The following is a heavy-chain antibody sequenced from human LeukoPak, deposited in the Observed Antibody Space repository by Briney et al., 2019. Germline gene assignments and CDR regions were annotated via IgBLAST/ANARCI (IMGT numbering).Heavy chain of an antibody. CDR1: GGSISSGTYY. D-gene: IGHD3-22*01. V-gene: IGHV4-31*03. CDR3: ARGSYDSSPLIDY. CDR2: THYSGST. Sequence: SETLSLTCSVSGGSISSGTYYWSWIRQRPGKGLEWIGYTHYSGSTYNNPSLKSRVTISVDTSKNQFSLKVRSVTAADTAVYYCARGSYDSSPLIDYWGQGTLVTVSS. J-gene: IGHJ4*02.